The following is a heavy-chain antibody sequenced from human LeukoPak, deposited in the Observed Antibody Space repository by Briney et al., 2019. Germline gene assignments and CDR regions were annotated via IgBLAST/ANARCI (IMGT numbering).Heavy chain of an antibody. J-gene: IGHJ5*02. CDR1: GYTFTSYG. D-gene: IGHD1-7*01. CDR2: ISTYNGNT. CDR3: ARDRVTGTTSYWFDP. V-gene: IGHV1-18*01. Sequence: VASVKVSCKASGYTFTSYGIRWVRQAPGQGLEWMGWISTYNGNTNYAQKRQGRVTMTTDTSTSTAYMELRSLKSDDTAVYYCARDRVTGTTSYWFDPWGQGTLVTVSS.